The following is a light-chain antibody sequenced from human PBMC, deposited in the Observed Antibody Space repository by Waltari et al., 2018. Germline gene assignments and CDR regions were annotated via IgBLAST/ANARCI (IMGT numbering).Light chain of an antibody. Sequence: IEMTQSPATLSVSPGERATLSCRASLSVSRDLAWYQHKPGQAPRLLIYGASTRATGIPARFSGSGSGTEFILTISSLQSEDFAVYYCQQYENWPRTFGQGTKVEIK. J-gene: IGKJ1*01. CDR3: QQYENWPRT. CDR1: LSVSRD. V-gene: IGKV3-15*01. CDR2: GAS.